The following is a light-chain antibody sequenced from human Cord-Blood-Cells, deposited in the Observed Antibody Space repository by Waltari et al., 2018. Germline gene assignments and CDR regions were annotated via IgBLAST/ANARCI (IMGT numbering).Light chain of an antibody. Sequence: IQMPQSPSTLSASVGDRVTITCRASQSISSWLAWYQQKPGKAPKLLIYKASSLESGVPARFSGSGSGTEFTLTISSLQPDDFATYYCQQYNSYSLWTFGQGTKVEIK. CDR2: KAS. V-gene: IGKV1-5*03. J-gene: IGKJ1*01. CDR1: QSISSW. CDR3: QQYNSYSLWT.